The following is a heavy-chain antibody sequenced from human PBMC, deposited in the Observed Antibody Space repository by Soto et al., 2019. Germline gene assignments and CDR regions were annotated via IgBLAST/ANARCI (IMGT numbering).Heavy chain of an antibody. CDR3: AKDPAAAGAKDY. D-gene: IGHD6-13*01. V-gene: IGHV3-23*01. Sequence: GGSLRLSCAASGFTFSSYAMSWVRQAPGKGLEWVSAISGSGGSTYYADSVKGRFTISRDNSKNTLYLRMNSLRAEDTAVYYCAKDPAAAGAKDYWGQGTLVTVSS. CDR2: ISGSGGST. CDR1: GFTFSSYA. J-gene: IGHJ4*02.